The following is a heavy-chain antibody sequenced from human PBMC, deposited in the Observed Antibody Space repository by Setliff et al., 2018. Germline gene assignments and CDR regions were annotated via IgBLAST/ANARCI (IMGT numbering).Heavy chain of an antibody. V-gene: IGHV1-18*01. CDR3: SRLVRYCTTTTCQRASGAEF. D-gene: IGHD2-8*01. Sequence: GASVKVSCKASGYTFSNYGVTWVRQAPGQGLEWMGWVTVYNGNTNYAQKLQGRVSMTTDTSTSTAYMELRSLTSDDTAVYYCSRLVRYCTTTTCQRASGAEFWGQGTLVTV. CDR1: GYTFSNYG. J-gene: IGHJ4*02. CDR2: VTVYNGNT.